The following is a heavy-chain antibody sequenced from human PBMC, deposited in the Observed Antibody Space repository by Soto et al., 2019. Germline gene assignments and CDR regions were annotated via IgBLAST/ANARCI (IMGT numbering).Heavy chain of an antibody. Sequence: SETLSLTCTVSGDSISSYYWSWIRQPPWKGLEWIGYIYYSGSTNYNPSLKSRVTISVDTSKNQFSLKLSSVTAADTAVYYCARNGDCTRPGCIVGWFDPWGPGTLVTVSS. J-gene: IGHJ5*02. D-gene: IGHD2-8*01. V-gene: IGHV4-59*01. CDR2: IYYSGST. CDR3: ARNGDCTRPGCIVGWFDP. CDR1: GDSISSYY.